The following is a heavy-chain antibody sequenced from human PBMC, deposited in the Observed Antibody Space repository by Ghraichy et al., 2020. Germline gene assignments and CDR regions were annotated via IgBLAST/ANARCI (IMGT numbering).Heavy chain of an antibody. V-gene: IGHV1-69*13. CDR2: IIPIFGTA. CDR1: GGTFSSYA. CDR3: ASALVVYAMIRSDAFDI. J-gene: IGHJ3*02. Sequence: SVKVSCKASGGTFSSYAISWVRQAPGQGLEWMGGIIPIFGTANYAQKFQGRVTITADESTSTAYMELSSLRSEDTAVYYCASALVVYAMIRSDAFDIWGQGTMVTVSS. D-gene: IGHD2-8*02.